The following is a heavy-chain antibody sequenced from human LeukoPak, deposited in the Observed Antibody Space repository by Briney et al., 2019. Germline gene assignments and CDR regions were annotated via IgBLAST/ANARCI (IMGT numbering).Heavy chain of an antibody. CDR2: IYTSGST. D-gene: IGHD2-15*01. J-gene: IGHJ3*02. Sequence: SETLSLTXTVSGGSISSGSYYWSWIRQPAGKGLDWIGRIYTSGSTNYNPSLKSRVTISVDTSKNQFSLKLSSVTAADTAVYYCARGYSSGGSCYRPRYDAFDIWGQGTMVTVSS. V-gene: IGHV4-61*02. CDR3: ARGYSSGGSCYRPRYDAFDI. CDR1: GGSISSGSYY.